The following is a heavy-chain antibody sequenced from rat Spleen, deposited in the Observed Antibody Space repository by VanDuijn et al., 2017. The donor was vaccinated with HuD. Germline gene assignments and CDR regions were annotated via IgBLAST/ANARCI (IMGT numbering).Heavy chain of an antibody. V-gene: IGHV5-31*01. CDR1: GFTFNNYW. CDR2: ITKDGGSL. CDR3: SRGGATRFDY. Sequence: EVQLAESGGGLVQPGRSMKLSCVTSGFTFNNYWLSWVRQTPGKGLDWVASITKDGGSLFYRDSVKGRFTVSRDNEQNILYLQMDSLRSEDTATYYCSRGGATRFDYWGQGVMVTVSS. D-gene: IGHD1-11*01. J-gene: IGHJ2*01.